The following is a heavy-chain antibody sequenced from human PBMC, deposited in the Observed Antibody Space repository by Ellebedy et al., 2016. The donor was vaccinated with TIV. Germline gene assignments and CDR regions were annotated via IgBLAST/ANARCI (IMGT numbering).Heavy chain of an antibody. J-gene: IGHJ4*02. CDR2: MKQDGREE. CDR3: ARDLGHSGYDLFDS. D-gene: IGHD5-12*01. Sequence: LSLTCAASGFTFSHYWMTWVRQAPGKGLEWVANMKQDGREEYYVDSVKGRFIISRDNAKNSLYLQMNSLRAEDTAVYYCARDLGHSGYDLFDSWGQGTLVTVSA. V-gene: IGHV3-7*03. CDR1: GFTFSHYW.